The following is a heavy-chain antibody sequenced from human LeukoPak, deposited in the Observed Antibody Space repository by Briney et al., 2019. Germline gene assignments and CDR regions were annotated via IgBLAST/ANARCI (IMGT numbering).Heavy chain of an antibody. CDR3: SKDISAGGLDV. V-gene: IGHV3-9*01. J-gene: IGHJ6*02. D-gene: IGHD3-16*02. CDR1: GFIVNDHA. Sequence: GGSLRLSCVASGFIVNDHAMHWVWQTPGKGLEWVAGVFWNGVDKGYADSVKGRFTIFRDNAKNSMYLQMNSLRIEDTALYYCSKDISAGGLDVWGPGTPVTVSS. CDR2: VFWNGVDK.